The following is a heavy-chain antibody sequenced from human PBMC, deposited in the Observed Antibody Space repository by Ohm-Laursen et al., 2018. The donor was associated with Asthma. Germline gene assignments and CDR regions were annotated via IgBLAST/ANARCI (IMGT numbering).Heavy chain of an antibody. Sequence: SLRLSCAASGFTFDDYAMHWVRQAPGKGLEWVSGISWNSGSIGYADSVKGRFTISRDNSKNTLYLQMNSLRAEDTAVYYCARDPQQLVLDYWGQGTLVTVSS. CDR2: ISWNSGSI. D-gene: IGHD6-13*01. CDR1: GFTFDDYA. V-gene: IGHV3-9*01. J-gene: IGHJ4*02. CDR3: ARDPQQLVLDY.